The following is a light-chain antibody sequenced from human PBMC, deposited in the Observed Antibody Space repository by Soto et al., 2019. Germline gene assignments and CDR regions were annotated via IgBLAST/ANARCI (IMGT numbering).Light chain of an antibody. CDR3: QQYDNSIT. Sequence: PGETATLSCRASQSVSSNYLAWYQQKPGQAPRLLIYGASSRATGIPDRFSGSGSGTDFTLTISRLEPEDFAVFYCQQYDNSITFSQGTRLEI. J-gene: IGKJ5*01. CDR2: GAS. V-gene: IGKV3-20*01. CDR1: QSVSSNY.